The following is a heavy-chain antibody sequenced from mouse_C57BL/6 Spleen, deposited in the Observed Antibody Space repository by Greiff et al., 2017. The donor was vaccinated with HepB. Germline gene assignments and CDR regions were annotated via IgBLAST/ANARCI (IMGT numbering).Heavy chain of an antibody. CDR2: ISSGSSTI. CDR3: ARLPGHYYAMDY. CDR1: GFTFSDYG. Sequence: EVHLVESGGGLVKPGGSLKLSCAASGFTFSDYGMHWVRQAPEKGLEWVAYISSGSSTIYYADTVKGRFTISRDNAKNTLFLQMTSLRSEDTAMYDCARLPGHYYAMDYWGQGTSVTVSS. V-gene: IGHV5-17*01. J-gene: IGHJ4*01.